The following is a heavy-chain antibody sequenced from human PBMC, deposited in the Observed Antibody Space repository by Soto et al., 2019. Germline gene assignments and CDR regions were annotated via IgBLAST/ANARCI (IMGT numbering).Heavy chain of an antibody. D-gene: IGHD4-4*01. Sequence: QVHLVQSGAEVKKPGASVNISCKASGYAFTSYYMHWVRQAPGQGLEWMGIINPSGGNTNYAQKFQGRVTMTRDTSTSTVYMELSSLRFDDTAVYYCARSVEMTTSPDYWGQGTLVTVSS. CDR3: ARSVEMTTSPDY. CDR1: GYAFTSYY. J-gene: IGHJ4*02. V-gene: IGHV1-46*01. CDR2: INPSGGNT.